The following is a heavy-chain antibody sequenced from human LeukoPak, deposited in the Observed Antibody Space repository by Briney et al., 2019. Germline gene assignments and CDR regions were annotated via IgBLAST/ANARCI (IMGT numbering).Heavy chain of an antibody. Sequence: ASVKVSCKASGYTFTGYYMHWVRQAPGQGLEWMGRINPNSGGTNYAQKFQGRVTMTRDTSISTAYMELSRLKSDDTAVYYCARGLRAGGSYYYVCWGQGTLVTVSS. J-gene: IGHJ4*02. CDR1: GYTFTGYY. D-gene: IGHD1-26*01. CDR2: INPNSGGT. CDR3: ARGLRAGGSYYYVC. V-gene: IGHV1-2*06.